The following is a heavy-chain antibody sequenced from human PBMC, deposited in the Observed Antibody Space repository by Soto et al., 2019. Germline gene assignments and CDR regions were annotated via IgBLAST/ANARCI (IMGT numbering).Heavy chain of an antibody. CDR3: ARIRGYWYGLDV. Sequence: GGSLRLSCAGSGFTLSTYGVTWVRQAPGKGLEWVSAITGTGGNTYYVDSVKGRFTSSRDNSKNMLYLQMNSVRVEDTAVYYCARIRGYWYGLDVWGQGTTVTVSS. CDR1: GFTLSTYG. V-gene: IGHV3-23*01. CDR2: ITGTGGNT. J-gene: IGHJ6*02.